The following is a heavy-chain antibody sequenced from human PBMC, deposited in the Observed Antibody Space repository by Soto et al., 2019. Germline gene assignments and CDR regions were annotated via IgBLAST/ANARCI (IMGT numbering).Heavy chain of an antibody. J-gene: IGHJ4*02. CDR1: GFTFSSYG. D-gene: IGHD6-13*01. V-gene: IGHV3-30*18. CDR3: AKISRYSSSWSCFDY. Sequence: GESLKISCAASGFTFSSYGMHWVRQAPGKGLEWVAVISYDGSNKYYADSVKGRFTISRDNSKNTLYLQMNSLRAEDTAVYYCAKISRYSSSWSCFDYWGQGTLVTVSS. CDR2: ISYDGSNK.